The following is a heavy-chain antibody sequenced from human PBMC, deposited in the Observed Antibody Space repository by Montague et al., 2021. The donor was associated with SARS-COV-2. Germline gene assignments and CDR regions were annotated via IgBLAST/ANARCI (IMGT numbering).Heavy chain of an antibody. Sequence: YLRLSCATSGFDMRPFSMSWVRQAPGKGPEWVANIYSDGTEKYVDSVRGRFSISRDNDKKSLFLQMNSLRIEDTALYYCTRRVEGAFQYWGQGSLVTVAS. D-gene: IGHD3-3*01. V-gene: IGHV3-7*03. CDR3: TRRVEGAFQY. CDR1: GFDMRPFS. CDR2: IYSDGTEK. J-gene: IGHJ4*02.